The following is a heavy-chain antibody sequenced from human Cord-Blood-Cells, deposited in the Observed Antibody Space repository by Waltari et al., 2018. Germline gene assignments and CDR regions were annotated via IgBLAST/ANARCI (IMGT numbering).Heavy chain of an antibody. J-gene: IGHJ6*02. CDR1: GGSFSGYY. V-gene: IGHV4-34*01. Sequence: QVQLQQWGAGLLKPSETLSLTCAVYGGSFSGYYWSWIRQPPGKGLEWIGETNHSGSTNYNPALKSRVTISVDTSKKQFSLKLSSVTAADTAVYYCAGIRQNDYGDYVDYYYGMNVWGQGTTVTVSS. CDR2: TNHSGST. D-gene: IGHD4-17*01. CDR3: AGIRQNDYGDYVDYYYGMNV.